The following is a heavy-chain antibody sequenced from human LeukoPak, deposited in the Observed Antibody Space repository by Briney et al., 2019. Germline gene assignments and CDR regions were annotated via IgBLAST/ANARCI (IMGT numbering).Heavy chain of an antibody. Sequence: PGGSLRLSCAASGFTFSSYSMNWVRQAPGKGLEWVSSISSSSSYIYYADSVKGRFTISRDNAKSSLYLQMNSLRAEDTAVYYCARVSIAVAGTDYWGQGTLVTVSS. CDR3: ARVSIAVAGTDY. CDR1: GFTFSSYS. V-gene: IGHV3-21*01. D-gene: IGHD6-19*01. CDR2: ISSSSSYI. J-gene: IGHJ4*02.